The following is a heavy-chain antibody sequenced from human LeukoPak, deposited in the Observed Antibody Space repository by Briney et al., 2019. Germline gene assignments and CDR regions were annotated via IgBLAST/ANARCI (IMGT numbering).Heavy chain of an antibody. CDR2: ITSNGGST. V-gene: IGHV3-64D*06. Sequence: GGSLRLSCSASGFTFSSYAMHWVRQATGKGLEYVSAITSNGGSTYYADSVKGRSTISRDNSKNTLYLQMSSLRAEDTAVYYCVKGYCSGDSCYWYFDLWGRGTPVTVSS. CDR3: VKGYCSGDSCYWYFDL. D-gene: IGHD2-15*01. J-gene: IGHJ2*01. CDR1: GFTFSSYA.